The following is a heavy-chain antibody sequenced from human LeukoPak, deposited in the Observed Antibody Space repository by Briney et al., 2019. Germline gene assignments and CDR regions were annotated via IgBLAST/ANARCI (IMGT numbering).Heavy chain of an antibody. D-gene: IGHD5-24*01. CDR1: GFTFSSNY. J-gene: IGHJ3*02. CDR2: IYSGGST. Sequence: GGSLRLSCAASGFTFSSNYMSWVRQAPGKGLEWLSVIYSGGSTYYADSVEGRFTISRDNSRNTLYLQIDSLRAEDTAVYYCAREGTNRDGYRIHNAFDIWGQGTLVTVSS. V-gene: IGHV3-66*01. CDR3: AREGTNRDGYRIHNAFDI.